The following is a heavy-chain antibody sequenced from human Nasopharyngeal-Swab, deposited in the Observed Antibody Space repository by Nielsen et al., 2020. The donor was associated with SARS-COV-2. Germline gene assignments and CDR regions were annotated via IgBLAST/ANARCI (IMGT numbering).Heavy chain of an antibody. D-gene: IGHD6-13*01. Sequence: VRKMPGNGLEWVSAISGSGGSTNYADSVKGRFTISSDNSKNTLYLQMTSLRAEDTAVYYCAKDITAAGTRFFDYWGQGTLVTVSS. CDR3: AKDITAAGTRFFDY. CDR2: ISGSGGST. J-gene: IGHJ4*02. V-gene: IGHV3-23*01.